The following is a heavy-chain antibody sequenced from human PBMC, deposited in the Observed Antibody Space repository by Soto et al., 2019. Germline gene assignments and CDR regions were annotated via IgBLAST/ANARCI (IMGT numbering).Heavy chain of an antibody. J-gene: IGHJ4*02. CDR1: GFTFSSYG. Sequence: QVQLVESGGGVVQPGRSLRLSCAASGFTFSSYGMHWVRQAPGKGLEWVAVISYDGSNKYYADSVKGRFTISRDDSKNTLSLDMHSLGAEDTAVYYCATITGHFAFWGQGTLVTVSS. V-gene: IGHV3-30*03. CDR3: ATITGHFAF. D-gene: IGHD1-20*01. CDR2: ISYDGSNK.